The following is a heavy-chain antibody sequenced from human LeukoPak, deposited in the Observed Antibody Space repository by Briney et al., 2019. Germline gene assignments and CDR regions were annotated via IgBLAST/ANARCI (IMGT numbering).Heavy chain of an antibody. CDR3: ARVPIYSYGLDY. J-gene: IGHJ4*02. Sequence: GASVTVSCKASGYTFTGYYMHWVRQAPGQGLEWMGWINPNSGGTNYAQKFQGRVTMTRDTSISTAYMELSRLRSDDTAVYYCARVPIYSYGLDYWGQGTLVTVSS. CDR1: GYTFTGYY. CDR2: INPNSGGT. D-gene: IGHD5-18*01. V-gene: IGHV1-2*02.